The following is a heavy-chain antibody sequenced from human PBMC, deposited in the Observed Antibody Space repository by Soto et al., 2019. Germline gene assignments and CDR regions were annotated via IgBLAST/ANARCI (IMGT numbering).Heavy chain of an antibody. Sequence: PSETLSLTCTVSDGSISRSTFYWGWIRQPPGKGLEWIGSVHYTGSTYYNPSLKSRVTISVDTSKNQFSLKLSSVTAADTAVYYCARSAYIYPYYFDYWGQGTLVTVSS. CDR2: VHYTGST. CDR1: DGSISRSTFY. D-gene: IGHD2-2*02. J-gene: IGHJ4*02. CDR3: ARSAYIYPYYFDY. V-gene: IGHV4-39*07.